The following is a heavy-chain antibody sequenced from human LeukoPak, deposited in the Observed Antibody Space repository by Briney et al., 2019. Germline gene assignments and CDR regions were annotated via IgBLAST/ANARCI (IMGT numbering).Heavy chain of an antibody. J-gene: IGHJ4*02. Sequence: GGSLRLSRAASGFTFSDYYMSWIRQAPGKGLEWVSYISSSGSTTYYADSVKGRFTISRDNAKNSLYLQMNSLRAEDTAVYYCARDIPRYCSGGSCLGAFDYWGQGTLVTASS. CDR2: ISSSGSTT. V-gene: IGHV3-11*04. D-gene: IGHD2-15*01. CDR3: ARDIPRYCSGGSCLGAFDY. CDR1: GFTFSDYY.